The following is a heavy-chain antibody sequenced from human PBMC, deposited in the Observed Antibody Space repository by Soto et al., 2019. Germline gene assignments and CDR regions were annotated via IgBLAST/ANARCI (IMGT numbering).Heavy chain of an antibody. V-gene: IGHV1-69*13. CDR2: IVPIFGTA. J-gene: IGHJ6*02. D-gene: IGHD6-13*01. Sequence: GASVKVSCKASGGTFSSYAISWVRQAPGQGLEWMGGIVPIFGTANYAQKLQGRVTITADESTSTAYMELSSLRSEDTAVYYCAREEYSSSWSYYYYGMDVWGQGTTVTVSS. CDR1: GGTFSSYA. CDR3: AREEYSSSWSYYYYGMDV.